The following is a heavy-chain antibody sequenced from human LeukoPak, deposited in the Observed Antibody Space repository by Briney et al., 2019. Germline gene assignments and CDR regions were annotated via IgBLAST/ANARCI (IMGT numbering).Heavy chain of an antibody. CDR2: VSNSGVST. D-gene: IGHD6-13*01. CDR3: AKSGTSLNYYYYYMDV. V-gene: IGHV3-23*01. Sequence: PGGSLRLSCAASGFIFSTYAMNWVRQAPGKGLEWISGVSNSGVSTNYAASVKGRFTISRDNSKNTLYLQMNSLRAEDTAVYYCAKSGTSLNYYYYYMDVWGKGTTVTVSS. CDR1: GFIFSTYA. J-gene: IGHJ6*03.